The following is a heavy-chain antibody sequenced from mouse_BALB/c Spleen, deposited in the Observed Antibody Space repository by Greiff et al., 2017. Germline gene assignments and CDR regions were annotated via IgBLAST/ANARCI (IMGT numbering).Heavy chain of an antibody. V-gene: IGHV1-55*01. D-gene: IGHD2-2*01. Sequence: QVQLLQPGAELVKPGTSVKLSCTASGFTFTSYWINWVQLRPGQALEWIGYIYPGSGSSNSNEKFTSKATLTVDTSSSTAYMQLSSLASEDSALYYGTKYGYEEDWFAYGGQGTLVTVSA. CDR1: GFTFTSYW. CDR2: IYPGSGSS. J-gene: IGHJ3*01. CDR3: TKYGYEEDWFAY.